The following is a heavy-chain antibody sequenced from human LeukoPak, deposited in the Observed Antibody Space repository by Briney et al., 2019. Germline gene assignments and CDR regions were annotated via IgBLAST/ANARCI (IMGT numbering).Heavy chain of an antibody. CDR2: INHSGST. Sequence: SETLSLTCAVYGGSFSGYYWSWIRQPPGKGLEWIGEINHSGSTNYNPSLKSRVTISVDTSKNQFSLKLSSVTAADTAVYYCARDPPDSSGYRPPPGERAFDTWGQGTMVTVSS. V-gene: IGHV4-34*01. CDR1: GGSFSGYY. J-gene: IGHJ3*02. CDR3: ARDPPDSSGYRPPPGERAFDT. D-gene: IGHD3-22*01.